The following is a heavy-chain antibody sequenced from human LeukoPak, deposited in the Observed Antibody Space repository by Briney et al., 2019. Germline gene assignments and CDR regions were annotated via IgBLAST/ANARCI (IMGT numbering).Heavy chain of an antibody. CDR2: ISSSGSTI. D-gene: IGHD3-3*01. CDR3: AREEVHDIWSGYSPNRFDP. J-gene: IGHJ5*02. CDR1: GFTFSDYY. Sequence: GGSLRLSCSASGFTFSDYYMGWIRQAPGKGLEWVSYISSSGSTIYYADSVKGRFTISMDNAKNSLYLQMNSLRAEDTAVYYCAREEVHDIWSGYSPNRFDPWGQGTLVTVSS. V-gene: IGHV3-11*04.